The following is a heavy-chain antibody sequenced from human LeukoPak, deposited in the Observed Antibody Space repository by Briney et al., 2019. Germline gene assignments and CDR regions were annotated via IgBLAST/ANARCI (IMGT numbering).Heavy chain of an antibody. CDR3: TKSGIAAAGQRGYFDH. Sequence: GGSLRLSCAASGFTFSSYGMHWVRQAPGKGLEWVAVVSNDGSNKYHADSVKGRFTISRDNSKNTLYLQMNSLRAEDTAVYYCTKSGIAAAGQRGYFDHWGQGTLVTVSS. J-gene: IGHJ4*02. V-gene: IGHV3-30*18. CDR2: VSNDGSNK. CDR1: GFTFSSYG. D-gene: IGHD6-13*01.